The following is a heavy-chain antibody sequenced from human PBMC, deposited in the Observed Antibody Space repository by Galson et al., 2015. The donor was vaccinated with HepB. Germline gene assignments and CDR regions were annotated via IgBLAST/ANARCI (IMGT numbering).Heavy chain of an antibody. CDR3: ARASTAVQTSSLWY. V-gene: IGHV3-11*01. J-gene: IGHJ4*02. D-gene: IGHD2-15*01. CDR1: GFSFTGNY. CDR2: ISSSGTTT. Sequence: SLRLSCATSGFSFTGNYMSWLRQAPGKGLEWISYISSSGTTTYYADSVKGRFTISRDNAKRSVSLHMRGLRAEDPAVYYCARASTAVQTSSLWYWGQGTLVPVSS.